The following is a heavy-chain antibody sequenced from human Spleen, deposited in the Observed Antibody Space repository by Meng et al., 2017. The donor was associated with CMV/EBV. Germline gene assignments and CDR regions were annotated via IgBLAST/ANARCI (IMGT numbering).Heavy chain of an antibody. Sequence: SFRSSPMNWVRQSPGKGLEWVSSISSSSTYIYYSDSVKGRFTVSRDNAKNSLYLQMNSLRAEDTAVNYCARGSTAATRGFGPWGQGTLVTVSS. CDR3: ARGSTAATRGFGP. V-gene: IGHV3-21*01. CDR2: ISSSSTYI. CDR1: SFRSSP. J-gene: IGHJ5*02. D-gene: IGHD6-6*01.